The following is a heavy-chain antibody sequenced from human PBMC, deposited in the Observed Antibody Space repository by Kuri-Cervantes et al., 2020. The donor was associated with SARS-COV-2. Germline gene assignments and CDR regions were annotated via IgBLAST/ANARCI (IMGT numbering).Heavy chain of an antibody. V-gene: IGHV4-59*01. J-gene: IGHJ4*03. Sequence: SETLSLTCTVSGGSINPCYWNWLRQPPGRGLEWLGFVHYSWTTSYSPSLKSRVTMSVDTSKNHFSLKLSSVTTADTAVYYCARGGWSLDCWGQGTLVTVSS. CDR2: VHYSWTT. CDR3: ARGGWSLDC. D-gene: IGHD6-19*01. CDR1: GGSINPCY.